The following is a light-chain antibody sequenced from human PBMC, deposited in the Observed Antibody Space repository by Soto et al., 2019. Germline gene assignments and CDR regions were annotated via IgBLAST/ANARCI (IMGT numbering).Light chain of an antibody. CDR3: GTWDSSLSAV. J-gene: IGLJ7*01. V-gene: IGLV1-51*01. Sequence: QSVLTQPPSVSAAPGQKVTISCSGSSSNIGNNYVSWYQQLPGTAPKLLIYDNNKRPSGIPDRFSGSKSGTSATLDITGLQTGDEAYYYCGTWDSSLSAVFGGGTQLTVL. CDR1: SSNIGNNY. CDR2: DNN.